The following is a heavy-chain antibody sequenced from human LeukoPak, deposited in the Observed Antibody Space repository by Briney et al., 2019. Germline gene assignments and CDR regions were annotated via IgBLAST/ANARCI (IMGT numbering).Heavy chain of an antibody. Sequence: GGSMRLSCAASGFTFSTYWMSWVRQVPGKGLELVAYIKPDGSEKYYVDSVKGRFTISRDNAKNSLYLQMNSLRAEDTAVYYCAKDPLYSSAPNWFDPWGQGTLVTVSS. J-gene: IGHJ5*02. CDR1: GFTFSTYW. CDR2: IKPDGSEK. CDR3: AKDPLYSSAPNWFDP. D-gene: IGHD6-19*01. V-gene: IGHV3-7*05.